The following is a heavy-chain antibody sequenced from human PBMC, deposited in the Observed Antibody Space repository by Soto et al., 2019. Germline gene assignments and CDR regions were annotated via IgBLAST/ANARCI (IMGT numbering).Heavy chain of an antibody. V-gene: IGHV3-66*01. Sequence: TGGSLRLSCAASGFTVSSNYMSWVRQAPGKGLEWVSVIYSGGSTYYADSVKGRFTISRDNSKNTLYLQMNSLRAEDTAVYYCARSRGYCTNGVCYVPYAFDIWGQGTMVTVSS. CDR1: GFTVSSNY. CDR3: ARSRGYCTNGVCYVPYAFDI. D-gene: IGHD2-8*01. CDR2: IYSGGST. J-gene: IGHJ3*02.